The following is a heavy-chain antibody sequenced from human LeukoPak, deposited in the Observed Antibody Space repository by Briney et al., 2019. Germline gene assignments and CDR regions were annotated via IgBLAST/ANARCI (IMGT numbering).Heavy chain of an antibody. CDR3: ARGGAGLAAAWYNLDY. J-gene: IGHJ4*02. D-gene: IGHD1-1*01. V-gene: IGHV4-59*01. Sequence: SETLSLTCIVSAGSSSGYYWSWLRQPPGKGLEWIGYIYYSGTTNYNPSLKSRVSISVDTSKNQLSLRLTSVTAADTAVYYCARGGAGLAAAWYNLDYWGQGTLVTVSS. CDR1: AGSSSGYY. CDR2: IYYSGTT.